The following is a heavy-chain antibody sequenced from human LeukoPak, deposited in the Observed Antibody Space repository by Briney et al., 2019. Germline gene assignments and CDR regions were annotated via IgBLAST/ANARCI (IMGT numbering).Heavy chain of an antibody. CDR1: GFTFSSYS. V-gene: IGHV3-48*02. J-gene: IGHJ3*02. D-gene: IGHD4-17*01. CDR3: ARDGVPWNIGDYDAFDI. Sequence: GGSLRHSCAASGFTFSSYSMNWVRQAPGKGLEWVSYISSSSSTIYYADSVKGRFTISRDNAKNSLYLQMNSLRDEDTAVYYCARDGVPWNIGDYDAFDIWGQGTMVTVSS. CDR2: ISSSSSTI.